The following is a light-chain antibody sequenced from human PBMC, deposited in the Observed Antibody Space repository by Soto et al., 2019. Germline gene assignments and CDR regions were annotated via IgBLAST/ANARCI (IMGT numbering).Light chain of an antibody. CDR1: QSVGSY. Sequence: EVVLTQSAATLSLSPGERATLSCRASQSVGSYLAWYQQKPGQAPRLLIYDASNRATGISARFSGSGSGTDFTLTIVSLEPEDFAVYYCQQRSDWPATFGPGNKVDI. J-gene: IGKJ3*01. CDR3: QQRSDWPAT. V-gene: IGKV3-11*01. CDR2: DAS.